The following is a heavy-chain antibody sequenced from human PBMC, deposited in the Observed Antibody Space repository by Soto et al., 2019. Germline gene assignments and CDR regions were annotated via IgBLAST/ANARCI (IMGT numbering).Heavy chain of an antibody. Sequence: SETLSLTCTVSGGSTSSYYWSWIRQPPGKGLEWIGYIYYSGSTNYNPSLKSRVTISVDTSKNQFSLKLSSVTAADTALYYCARDREYYYDSSGYRHYYVMDVWGQGTTVTVS. D-gene: IGHD3-22*01. CDR3: ARDREYYYDSSGYRHYYVMDV. J-gene: IGHJ6*02. CDR1: GGSTSSYY. V-gene: IGHV4-59*01. CDR2: IYYSGST.